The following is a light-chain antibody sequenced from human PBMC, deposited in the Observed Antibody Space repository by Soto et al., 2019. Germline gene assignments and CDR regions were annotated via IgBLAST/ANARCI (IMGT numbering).Light chain of an antibody. J-gene: IGLJ1*01. CDR1: SSDVGGYNS. CDR2: EVS. CDR3: SSYTTSSTLLYV. V-gene: IGLV2-14*01. Sequence: QSALTQPASVSGSPGQSITISCTGTSSDVGGYNSVSWYQQHPGKAPKLMIYEVSNRPSGVSNRFSDSKSGNTASLTISGLQAEDEADYYCSSYTTSSTLLYVFGTGTKV.